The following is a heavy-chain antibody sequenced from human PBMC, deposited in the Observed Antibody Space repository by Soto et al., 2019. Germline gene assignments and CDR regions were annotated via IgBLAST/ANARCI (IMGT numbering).Heavy chain of an antibody. Sequence: ESGGGLVPPGGSLRLSCEASGFTFRNYWMTWVRRAPGKGLEWVANIKHDGTQKYYVDSVKGRFTTSRDNAKDSLYLQMNSLRVEDTAVYYCAKDRRSGGSVIDSWGQGTLVTVSS. CDR3: AKDRRSGGSVIDS. CDR1: GFTFRNYW. J-gene: IGHJ4*02. D-gene: IGHD2-15*01. V-gene: IGHV3-7*05. CDR2: IKHDGTQK.